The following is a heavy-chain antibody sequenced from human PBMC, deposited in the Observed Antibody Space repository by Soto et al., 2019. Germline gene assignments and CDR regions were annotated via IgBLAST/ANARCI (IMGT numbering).Heavy chain of an antibody. CDR2: IWYDGSNK. V-gene: IGHV3-33*01. D-gene: IGHD2-8*01. J-gene: IGHJ6*02. CDR1: GFTFSSYG. CDR3: ARDLKGCTNGVCYARLYYYYGMDV. Sequence: GGSRRHSCAASGFTFSSYGVHWVRQAPGKRLEWVAVIWYDGSNKYYADSVKGRFTISRDNSKNTLYLRMNSLRAEDTAVYYCARDLKGCTNGVCYARLYYYYGMDVWGQGTTVTVSS.